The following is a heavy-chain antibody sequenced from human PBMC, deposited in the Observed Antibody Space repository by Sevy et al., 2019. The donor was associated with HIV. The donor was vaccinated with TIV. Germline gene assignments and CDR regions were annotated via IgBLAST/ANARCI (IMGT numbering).Heavy chain of an antibody. CDR1: GFTFSSYA. D-gene: IGHD3-22*01. CDR2: ISCSGYST. CDR3: VTEGGGYNYARSGLFDY. V-gene: IGHV3-23*01. Sequence: GGSLRLSCAASGFTFSSYAMTWVRQSPGKGLEWVSGISCSGYSTYYADSVKGRFNISRDNSKNTLYLQMNSLRDEDTDVYYCVTEGGGYNYARSGLFDYWGQGTLVTVSS. J-gene: IGHJ4*02.